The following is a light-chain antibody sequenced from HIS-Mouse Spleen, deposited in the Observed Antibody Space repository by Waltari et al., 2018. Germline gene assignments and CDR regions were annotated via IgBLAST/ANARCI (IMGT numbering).Light chain of an antibody. CDR2: KAS. Sequence: QMTHSPSTLSASVGDRVTITCRASQSISSWLAWYQQKPGKAPKLLIYKASSLESGVPSRFSGSGSGTEFTLTISSLQPDDFATYYCQQYNSYSTFGQGTKVEIK. CDR1: QSISSW. CDR3: QQYNSYST. J-gene: IGKJ1*01. V-gene: IGKV1-5*03.